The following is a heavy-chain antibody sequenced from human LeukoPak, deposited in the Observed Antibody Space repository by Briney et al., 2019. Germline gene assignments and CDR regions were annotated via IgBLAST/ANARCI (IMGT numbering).Heavy chain of an antibody. CDR1: GYTFTSYG. Sequence: GASVKVSCKASGYTFTSYGISWVRQAPGQGLEWMGWISAYNGNTNYAQKLQGRVTMTTDTSTSTAYMELRSLRSDDTAVYYCARDIAVDDQSSGYYPPYDYWGQGTLVTVSS. CDR2: ISAYNGNT. CDR3: ARDIAVDDQSSGYYPPYDY. D-gene: IGHD3-22*01. J-gene: IGHJ4*02. V-gene: IGHV1-18*01.